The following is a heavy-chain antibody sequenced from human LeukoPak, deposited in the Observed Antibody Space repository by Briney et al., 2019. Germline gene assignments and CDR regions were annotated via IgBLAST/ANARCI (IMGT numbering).Heavy chain of an antibody. CDR2: IGGGGGGT. D-gene: IGHD1-26*01. V-gene: IGHV3-23*01. CDR1: GFTFSSSA. CDR3: AKRSPYYFHY. Sequence: GGSLRLSCAASGFTFSSSAMSWVRQAPGKGLEWVSAIGGGGGGTYYADSVKGRFTTSRDSSKNTLYLEMNSLRAEDTAVYYCAKRSPYYFHYWGQGTLVTVSS. J-gene: IGHJ4*02.